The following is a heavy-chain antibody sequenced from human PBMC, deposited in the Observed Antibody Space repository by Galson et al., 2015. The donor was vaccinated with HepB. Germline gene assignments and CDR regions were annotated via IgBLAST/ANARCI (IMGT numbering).Heavy chain of an antibody. J-gene: IGHJ1*01. CDR2: ISAYNGNT. D-gene: IGHD3-22*01. V-gene: IGHV1-18*01. Sequence: SVKVSCKASGYTFTSYGVSWVRQAPGQGLEWMGWISAYNGNTNYAQRLQGRVTMTADTFTSTAYMELRSLRSDDTAIYYCARVLDFYYSHSSGYYEYFQPWGQGTLVTVSS. CDR1: GYTFTSYG. CDR3: ARVLDFYYSHSSGYYEYFQP.